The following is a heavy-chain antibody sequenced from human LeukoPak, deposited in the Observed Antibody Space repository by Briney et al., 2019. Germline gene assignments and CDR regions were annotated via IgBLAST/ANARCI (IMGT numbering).Heavy chain of an antibody. CDR3: ARVYYDILTGYCDFDY. CDR2: ISTSGST. Sequence: SETLSLTCTVSGGSISSYYWSWIRQPAGKGLESIGHISTSGSTNYNPSLKSRVTISVDTSKNQFSLKLSSVTAADTAVYYCARVYYDILTGYCDFDYWGQGTLVTVSS. V-gene: IGHV4-4*07. D-gene: IGHD3-9*01. J-gene: IGHJ4*02. CDR1: GGSISSYY.